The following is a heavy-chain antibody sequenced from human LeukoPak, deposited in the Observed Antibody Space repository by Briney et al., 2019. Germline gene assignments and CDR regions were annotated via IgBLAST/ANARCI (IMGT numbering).Heavy chain of an antibody. CDR2: ISSSSSYI. V-gene: IGHV3-21*01. Sequence: PGGSLRLSCAASGFTFSSYSMNWVRQAPGKGLEWVSSISSSSSYIYYADSVKGRFTISRDNAKNSLYPQMNSLRAEDTAVYYCAREVEYYDSSGSSPLFDYWGQGTLVTVSS. CDR3: AREVEYYDSSGSSPLFDY. J-gene: IGHJ4*02. D-gene: IGHD3-22*01. CDR1: GFTFSSYS.